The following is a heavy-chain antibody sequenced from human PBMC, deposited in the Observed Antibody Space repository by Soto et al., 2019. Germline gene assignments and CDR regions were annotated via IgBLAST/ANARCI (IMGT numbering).Heavy chain of an antibody. CDR3: ASRHSLREYGSGSYYTRYFDL. Sequence: SETLSLTCTVPGGSISSGDYYWSWIRQPPGKGLEWIGYIYYSGSTNYNPSLKSRVTIPVDTSKNQFSLKLSSVAAADTAVYYCASRHSLREYGSGSYYTRYFDLWGRGTLVTVSS. D-gene: IGHD3-10*01. V-gene: IGHV4-61*08. J-gene: IGHJ2*01. CDR1: GGSISSGDYY. CDR2: IYYSGST.